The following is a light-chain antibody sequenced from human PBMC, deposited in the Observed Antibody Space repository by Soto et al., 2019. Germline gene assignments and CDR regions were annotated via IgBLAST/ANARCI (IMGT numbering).Light chain of an antibody. CDR3: QQYGGSPRT. V-gene: IGKV3-20*01. CDR1: QSVSSNY. CDR2: GAS. Sequence: EIVLTQSPGTLSLSPGERATLSCRASQSVSSNYLAWYQQKSGQAPRLLIYGASSRATGIPDRFSGSRSGTDFTLTISRLEPEDFAVYYCQQYGGSPRTFGQGTKVDIK. J-gene: IGKJ1*01.